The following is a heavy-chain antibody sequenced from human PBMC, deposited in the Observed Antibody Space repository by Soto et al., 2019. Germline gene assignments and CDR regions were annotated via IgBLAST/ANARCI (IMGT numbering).Heavy chain of an antibody. Sequence: QVQLQESGSGLVKPSQTLSLTCTVSGGSVISGSYYWSWIRQPPGKGLEWVGCISDTGSVDYNPSLKSRLTISVHKPKRQFSLMLNSVPAADTAVYYCARAHSGYDPLGMDVWGQGTAVTVS. CDR1: GGSVISGSYY. CDR2: ISDTGSV. CDR3: ARAHSGYDPLGMDV. D-gene: IGHD5-12*01. J-gene: IGHJ6*02. V-gene: IGHV4-61*01.